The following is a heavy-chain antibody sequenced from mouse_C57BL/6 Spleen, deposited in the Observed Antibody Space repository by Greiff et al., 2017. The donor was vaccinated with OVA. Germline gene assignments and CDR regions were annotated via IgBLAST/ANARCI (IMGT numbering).Heavy chain of an antibody. V-gene: IGHV1-69*01. CDR2: IDPSDSYT. CDR1: GYTFTSYW. J-gene: IGHJ2*01. Sequence: VQLQQPGAELVMPGASVKLSCKASGYTFTSYWMHWVKQRPGQGLEWIGEIDPSDSYTNYNQKFKGKSTLTVDKSSSTAYMQLSSLTSEDSAVYYCARFDAHFDYWGQGTTLTVSS. D-gene: IGHD2-3*01. CDR3: ARFDAHFDY.